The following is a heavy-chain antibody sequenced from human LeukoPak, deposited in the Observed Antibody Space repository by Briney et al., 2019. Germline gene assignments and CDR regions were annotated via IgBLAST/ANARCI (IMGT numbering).Heavy chain of an antibody. V-gene: IGHV4-59*12. Sequence: SETLSLTCTVSGGSLTGYYWSWIRQPPGKGLEWIGYIYYSGSTNYNPSLKSRVTISVDTSKNQFSLKLSSVTAADTAVYYCARDNRGYDYWGQGTLVTVSS. CDR2: IYYSGST. D-gene: IGHD3-16*01. CDR3: ARDNRGYDY. J-gene: IGHJ4*02. CDR1: GGSLTGYY.